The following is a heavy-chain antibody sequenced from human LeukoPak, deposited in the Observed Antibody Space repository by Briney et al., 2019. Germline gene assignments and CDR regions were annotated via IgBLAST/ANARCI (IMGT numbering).Heavy chain of an antibody. V-gene: IGHV3-23*01. CDR3: AKAHCSPTSCSRIDY. CDR2: ISGSGGST. J-gene: IGHJ4*02. D-gene: IGHD2-2*01. Sequence: PGGSLRLSCAASGFTFSTCAMGWARQAPGKGLGWVSAISGSGGSTLYADSVKGRFTISRDNSKNTVYLQMSGLRAEDTALYYCAKAHCSPTSCSRIDYWGQGTLVTVSS. CDR1: GFTFSTCA.